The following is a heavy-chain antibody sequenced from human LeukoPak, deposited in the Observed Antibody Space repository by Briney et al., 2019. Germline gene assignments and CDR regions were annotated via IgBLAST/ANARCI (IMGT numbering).Heavy chain of an antibody. J-gene: IGHJ4*02. CDR3: AREEYSSSWYSF. CDR1: GYTFTGYY. V-gene: IGHV1-2*06. Sequence: GASVKVSCKAPGYTFTGYYIHWVRQAPGQGLEWMGRIIPNSGGTNYAQKFQGRVTMTRDTSISTAYMELSRLRSDDTAVYYCAREEYSSSWYSFWGQGTLVTVSS. D-gene: IGHD6-13*01. CDR2: IIPNSGGT.